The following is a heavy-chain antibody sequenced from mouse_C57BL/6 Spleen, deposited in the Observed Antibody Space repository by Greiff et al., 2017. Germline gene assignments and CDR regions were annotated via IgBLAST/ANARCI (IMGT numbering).Heavy chain of an antibody. CDR2: ISYSGST. Sequence: EVQGVESGPGMVKPSQSLSLTCTVTGYSITSGYDWHWIRHFPGNKLEWMGYISYSGSTNYNPSLKSRISITHDTSKNHFFLKLNSVTTEDTATYYCARGEAYYCGRVGGVDYWGQGTTLTVSS. J-gene: IGHJ2*01. CDR3: ARGEAYYCGRVGGVDY. CDR1: GYSITSGYD. V-gene: IGHV3-1*01. D-gene: IGHD1-1*01.